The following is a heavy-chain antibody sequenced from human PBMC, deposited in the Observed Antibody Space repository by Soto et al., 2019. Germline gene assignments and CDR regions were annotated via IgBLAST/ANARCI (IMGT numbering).Heavy chain of an antibody. D-gene: IGHD3-9*01. CDR3: AKGAYYDILTGYPDINHFDY. CDR1: GFTFSSYA. V-gene: IGHV3-23*01. J-gene: IGHJ4*02. CDR2: ISGSGGST. Sequence: GGSLKLSCAASGFTFSSYAMSWVRQAPGRGLEWVSAISGSGGSTYYADSVKGRFTISRDNSKNTLYLQMNSLRAEDTAVYYCAKGAYYDILTGYPDINHFDYWGQGTLVTVSS.